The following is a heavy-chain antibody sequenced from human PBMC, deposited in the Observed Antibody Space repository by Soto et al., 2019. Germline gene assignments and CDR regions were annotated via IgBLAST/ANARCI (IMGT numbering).Heavy chain of an antibody. D-gene: IGHD7-27*01. CDR1: GGSISSYY. V-gene: IGHV4-59*01. J-gene: IGHJ6*02. CDR3: AKGTGACYYYYDMDV. Sequence: SETLSLTCTVSGGSISSYYCSWIRQPPGKGLEWIGYIYYSGITNYNPSLKSRVTISVDTSKNQFSLKLSSVTAADTAVYYCAKGTGACYYYYDMDVGGQGTKVTASS. CDR2: IYYSGIT.